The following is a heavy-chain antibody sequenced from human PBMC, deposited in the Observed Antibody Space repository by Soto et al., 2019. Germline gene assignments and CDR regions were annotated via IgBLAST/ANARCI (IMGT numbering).Heavy chain of an antibody. V-gene: IGHV3-23*01. J-gene: IGHJ4*02. CDR1: GFTFSSYA. D-gene: IGHD2-2*01. CDR3: AKEGGYCSSTSCYAGYFDY. Sequence: EVQLLESGGGLVQPGGSLRLSCAASGFTFSSYAMSWVCQAPGKGLEWVSAISGSGGSTYYADSVKGRFTISRDNSKNTLYQQRNSLRAKDTAVYYCAKEGGYCSSTSCYAGYFDYWGKGTLVTVSS. CDR2: ISGSGGST.